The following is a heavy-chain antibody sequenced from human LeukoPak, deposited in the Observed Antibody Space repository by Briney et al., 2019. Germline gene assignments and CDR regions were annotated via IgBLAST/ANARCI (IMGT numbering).Heavy chain of an antibody. V-gene: IGHV1-8*01. CDR3: ARLSSHYGDYTVDP. CDR1: GYTFTSYD. CDR2: MNPHSGNT. J-gene: IGHJ5*02. Sequence: ASVKVSCKASGYTFTSYDINWVRQATGQGLEWMGWMNPHSGNTGYAQKFQGRVTMTRNTSISTAYMELSSLRSEDTAVYYCARLSSHYGDYTVDPWGQGTLVTVSS. D-gene: IGHD4-17*01.